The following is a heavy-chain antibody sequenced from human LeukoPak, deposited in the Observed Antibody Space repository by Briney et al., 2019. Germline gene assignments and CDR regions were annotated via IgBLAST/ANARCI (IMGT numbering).Heavy chain of an antibody. Sequence: PGGSLRLSCAASGFTFSSYGMHWVRQAPGKGLEWVAVIWYDGSNKYYADPVKGRFTISRDNSKNSLYLQMNSLRAEDTAVYYCARGREYCSSTSCRDAFDIWGLGTMVTVSS. J-gene: IGHJ3*02. V-gene: IGHV3-33*01. CDR3: ARGREYCSSTSCRDAFDI. CDR1: GFTFSSYG. CDR2: IWYDGSNK. D-gene: IGHD2-2*01.